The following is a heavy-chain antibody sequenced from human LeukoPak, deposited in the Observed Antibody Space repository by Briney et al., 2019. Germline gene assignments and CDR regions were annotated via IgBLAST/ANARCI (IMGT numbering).Heavy chain of an antibody. CDR1: GFSFSSYS. V-gene: IGHV3-21*01. Sequence: GGSLRLSCAASGFSFSSYSLYWVRQAPGKGLEWVSSISSSSTYIYYGDSVKGRFTISRDNAKNSLYLQMSSLRAEDTAVYYCARDETTKWELFWYWGQGTLVTVSS. CDR2: ISSSSTYI. CDR3: ARDETTKWELFWY. J-gene: IGHJ4*02. D-gene: IGHD1-26*01.